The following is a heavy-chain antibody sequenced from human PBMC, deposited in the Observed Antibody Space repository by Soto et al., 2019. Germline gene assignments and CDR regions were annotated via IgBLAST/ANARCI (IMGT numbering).Heavy chain of an antibody. CDR2: INSDGSST. V-gene: IGHV3-74*01. J-gene: IGHJ4*02. CDR3: ASDYDFWSGYSY. D-gene: IGHD3-3*01. Sequence: PGGSLRLSCAASGFTFSSYWMHWVRQAPGKGLVWVSRINSDGSSTSYADSVKGRFTISRDNAKNTLYLQMNSLRAEDTAVYYCASDYDFWSGYSYWGQGTLVTVSS. CDR1: GFTFSSYW.